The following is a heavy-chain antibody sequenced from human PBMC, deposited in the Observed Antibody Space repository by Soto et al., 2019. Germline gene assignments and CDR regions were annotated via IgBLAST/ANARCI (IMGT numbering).Heavy chain of an antibody. CDR2: IYYSGST. CDR1: GGSISSYY. CDR3: AGDQISVHLRLGELSATHGFDH. Sequence: ASETLSLTCTVSGGSISSYYWSWIRQPPGKGLEWIGYIYYSGSTNYNPSLKSRVTISVDTSKNQFSLKLSSVTAADTAVYYCAGDQISVHLRLGELSATHGFDHWGQGTLVTVSS. J-gene: IGHJ5*02. V-gene: IGHV4-59*01. D-gene: IGHD3-16*02.